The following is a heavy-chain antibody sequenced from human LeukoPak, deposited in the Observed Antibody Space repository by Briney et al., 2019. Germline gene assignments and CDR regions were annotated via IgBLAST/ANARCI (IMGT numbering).Heavy chain of an antibody. CDR1: GFTFSSYA. D-gene: IGHD3-22*01. J-gene: IGHJ4*02. CDR2: ISGSDGST. V-gene: IGHV3-23*01. Sequence: GGSLRLSCAASGFTFSSYAMSWVRQAPGKGLEWVSGISGSDGSTYYADSVKGRFTISRDNSKNTLYLQMNSLRAEDTAVYYCARDLAYYYDSSGYNSADYWGQGTLVTVSS. CDR3: ARDLAYYYDSSGYNSADY.